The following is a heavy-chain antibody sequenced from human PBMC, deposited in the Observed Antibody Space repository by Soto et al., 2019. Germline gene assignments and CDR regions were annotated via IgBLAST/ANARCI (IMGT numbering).Heavy chain of an antibody. CDR2: ISSSSSYI. J-gene: IGHJ4*02. CDR3: ARTAPRNFYDSSGYYLFDY. CDR1: GFTFTTYA. V-gene: IGHV3-21*01. D-gene: IGHD3-22*01. Sequence: PGGSLRLSCAASGFTFTTYAMNWVRQAPGKGLEWVSSISSSSSYIYYADSVKGRFTISRDNAKNSLYLQMNSLRAEDTAVYYCARTAPRNFYDSSGYYLFDYWGQGTLVTVSS.